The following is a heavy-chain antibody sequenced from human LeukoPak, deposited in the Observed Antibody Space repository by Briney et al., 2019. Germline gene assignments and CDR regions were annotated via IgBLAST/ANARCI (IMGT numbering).Heavy chain of an antibody. V-gene: IGHV4-34*01. J-gene: IGHJ6*03. CDR3: ARGRQEISMILVVMTGVSYYLDV. CDR1: GGSFSGYY. Sequence: SETLSLTCAVYGGSFSGYYWTWIRQSPGKGLEWIGEINPSGSTYYNPSLKSRLTISRDTSKNQFSLGLSSVTAADTAVYYCARGRQEISMILVVMTGVSYYLDVWGKGTTVTVS. CDR2: INPSGST. D-gene: IGHD3-22*01.